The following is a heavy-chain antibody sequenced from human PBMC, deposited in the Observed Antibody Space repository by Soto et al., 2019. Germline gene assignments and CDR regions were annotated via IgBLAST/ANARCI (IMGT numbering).Heavy chain of an antibody. CDR2: IGGSGRKT. J-gene: IGHJ4*02. D-gene: IGHD6-13*01. V-gene: IGHV3-23*01. CDR3: AKDGLSDSPSAIDY. Sequence: GGSLRLPCAASALTLSTYVMTWVRQAPGKGLEWVAGIGGSGRKTYYADSVKGRFSISRDNSKNSLFLQMNSLSADDKAIYYCAKDGLSDSPSAIDYWGLGTLVTVSS. CDR1: ALTLSTYV.